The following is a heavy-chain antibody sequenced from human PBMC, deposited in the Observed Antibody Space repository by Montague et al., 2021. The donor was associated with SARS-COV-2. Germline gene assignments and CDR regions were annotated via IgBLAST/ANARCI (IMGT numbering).Heavy chain of an antibody. V-gene: IGHV4-34*01. CDR1: GESFSGYY. CDR2: INHRGRT. CDR3: ARGHQGTTMIVVVMVGEQYYFDY. Sequence: LRFSCAVYGESFSGYYWTWIRQPPGKGLEWIGEINHRGRTKYNPSLKSRVTISVDTAKNQFSLRLSSVTAADTAVYYCARGHQGTTMIVVVMVGEQYYFDYWGQGTLVSVSS. J-gene: IGHJ4*02. D-gene: IGHD3-22*01.